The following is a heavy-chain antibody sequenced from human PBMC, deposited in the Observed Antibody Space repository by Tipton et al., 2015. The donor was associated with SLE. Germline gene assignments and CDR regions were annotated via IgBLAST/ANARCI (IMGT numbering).Heavy chain of an antibody. V-gene: IGHV3-33*06. Sequence: SLRLSCAASGFTFSSYGMHWVRQAPGKGLEWVAVIWYDGSNKYYADYVKGRFTISRDNSKNTLYLQMNSLRAEDTAVYYCVKGPYCSSTSCPKGYYYYYMDVWGKGTSVTVSS. J-gene: IGHJ6*03. D-gene: IGHD2-2*01. CDR1: GFTFSSYG. CDR2: IWYDGSNK. CDR3: VKGPYCSSTSCPKGYYYYYMDV.